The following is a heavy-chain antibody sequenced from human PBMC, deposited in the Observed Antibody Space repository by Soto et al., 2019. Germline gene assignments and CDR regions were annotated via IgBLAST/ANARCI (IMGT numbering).Heavy chain of an antibody. D-gene: IGHD2-21*01. Sequence: EVQLVESGGGLVQPGGSLRLSCAASGFTVSSNYMSWVRQAPGKGLEWVSVIYSGGSTYYADSVMGRFTISRHNSKNTLYLQMNSLRAEDTAVYYCARGDGGGYYYYGMDVWGQGTTVTVSS. J-gene: IGHJ6*02. V-gene: IGHV3-53*04. CDR2: IYSGGST. CDR3: ARGDGGGYYYYGMDV. CDR1: GFTVSSNY.